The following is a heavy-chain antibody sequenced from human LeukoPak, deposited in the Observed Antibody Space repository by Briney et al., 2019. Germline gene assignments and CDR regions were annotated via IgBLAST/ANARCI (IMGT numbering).Heavy chain of an antibody. Sequence: GGSLRLSCAASGFTFSSYWMNWVRQAPGKGLVWVSHINSDGSVTNYADSVKGRFTISRDNAKNTLYLQMNSLRAEDTAVYYCVSFYETYWGRGTLVTVSS. J-gene: IGHJ4*02. D-gene: IGHD2-2*01. V-gene: IGHV3-74*01. CDR3: VSFYETY. CDR2: INSDGSVT. CDR1: GFTFSSYW.